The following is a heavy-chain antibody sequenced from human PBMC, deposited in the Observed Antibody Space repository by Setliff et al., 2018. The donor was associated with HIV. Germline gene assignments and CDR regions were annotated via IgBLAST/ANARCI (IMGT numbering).Heavy chain of an antibody. V-gene: IGHV4-59*11. CDR3: AKGAGFYGDYTFDH. Sequence: PSETLSLTCTVSGPSINIHCWSWIRQSPGKGFEWIGYIYSTGSTNYNPSLQSRVTISMVASRNQFSLKVTSVTAADTAVYYCAKGAGFYGDYTFDHWGQGRQVT. CDR1: GPSINIHC. D-gene: IGHD4-17*01. CDR2: IYSTGST. J-gene: IGHJ4*02.